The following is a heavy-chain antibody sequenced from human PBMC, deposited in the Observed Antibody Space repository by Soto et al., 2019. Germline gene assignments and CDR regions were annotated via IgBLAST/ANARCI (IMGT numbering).Heavy chain of an antibody. CDR1: GFTFSSYW. J-gene: IGHJ6*02. Sequence: WSLRLSCAASGFTFSSYWMHWVRQAPGKGLVWVSRINSDGSSTSYADSVKGRFTISRDNAKNTLYLQMNSLRAEDTAVYYCARVRSSPVYYYYGMGGWGPGTTVTVSS. D-gene: IGHD6-13*01. CDR2: INSDGSST. V-gene: IGHV3-74*01. CDR3: ARVRSSPVYYYYGMGG.